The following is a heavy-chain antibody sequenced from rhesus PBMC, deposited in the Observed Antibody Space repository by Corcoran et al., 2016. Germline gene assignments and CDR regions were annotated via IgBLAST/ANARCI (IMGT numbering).Heavy chain of an antibody. CDR3: ASGPANFDY. J-gene: IGHJ4*01. V-gene: IGHV4-65*01. Sequence: QVQLQESGPGLVKPSETLSLTCAVSGGPVSSSNWWSWIRQPPGKGLEGIGYISGSSGSTYYNPSLKGRVTISTDTSKIQFSLTLSSVTAAATAVYYCASGPANFDYWGQGVLVTVSS. CDR2: ISGSSGST. CDR1: GGPVSSSNW. D-gene: IGHD6-19*01.